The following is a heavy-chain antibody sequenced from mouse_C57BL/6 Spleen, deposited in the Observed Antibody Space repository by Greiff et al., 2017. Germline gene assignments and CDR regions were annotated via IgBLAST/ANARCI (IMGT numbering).Heavy chain of an antibody. CDR1: GYSITSGYY. CDR3: ARDSNYEEGFDY. V-gene: IGHV3-6*01. CDR2: ISYDGSN. Sequence: EVKLMESGPGLVKPSQSLSLTCSVTGYSITSGYYWNWIRQFPGNKLEWMGYISYDGSNNYNPSLKNRISITRDTSKNQFFLKLNSVTTEDTATYYCARDSNYEEGFDYWGQGTTLTVSS. D-gene: IGHD2-5*01. J-gene: IGHJ2*01.